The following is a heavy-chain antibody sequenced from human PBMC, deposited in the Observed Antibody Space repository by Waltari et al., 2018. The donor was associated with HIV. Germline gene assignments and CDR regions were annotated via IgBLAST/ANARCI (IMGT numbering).Heavy chain of an antibody. CDR3: ARDPLHGVAVADIDY. J-gene: IGHJ4*02. Sequence: QVQLVQSAAEVQQPGHSAQASCKASGYTFTAYYIPWVRQAPGQGLEWMGWINPRSGGTQYAQKFQGRVTMTRDTSNSTAFMELSRLRSDDTAVYYCARDPLHGVAVADIDYWGQGTLVTVSS. D-gene: IGHD6-19*01. V-gene: IGHV1-2*02. CDR2: INPRSGGT. CDR1: GYTFTAYY.